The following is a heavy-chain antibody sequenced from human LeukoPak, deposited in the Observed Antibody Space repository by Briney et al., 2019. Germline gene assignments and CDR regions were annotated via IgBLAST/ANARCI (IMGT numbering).Heavy chain of an antibody. CDR3: AREASHYYYGMDV. Sequence: GGSLRLSCAASGLTVSSNYMTWVRQAPGKGLEWVSFIYSRGTTYYADSVRGRFTISRDNAKNSLSLQMHSLRAEDTAVYYCAREASHYYYGMDVWGRGTTVTVSS. V-gene: IGHV3-66*01. J-gene: IGHJ6*02. CDR1: GLTVSSNY. CDR2: IYSRGTT.